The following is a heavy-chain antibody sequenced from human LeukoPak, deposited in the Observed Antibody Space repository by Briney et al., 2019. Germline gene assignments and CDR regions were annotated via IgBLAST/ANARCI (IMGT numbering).Heavy chain of an antibody. Sequence: KPSETLSLTCTVSGGSISGYYWSWIRQPPGKGLGWIAYISDIGSINYNPSLKSRVTISLDTSKNQFSLKLSSVTAADTAVYYCAGHHPRNTVDFWGQGTLVTVSS. D-gene: IGHD2-8*02. CDR1: GGSISGYY. CDR3: AGHHPRNTVDF. CDR2: ISDIGSI. V-gene: IGHV4-59*08. J-gene: IGHJ4*02.